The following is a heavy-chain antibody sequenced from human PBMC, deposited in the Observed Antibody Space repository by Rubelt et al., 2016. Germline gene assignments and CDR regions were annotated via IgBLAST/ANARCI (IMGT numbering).Heavy chain of an antibody. J-gene: IGHJ6*02. Sequence: EVQLVESGGGLVQPGGSLRLSCAASGFTVSSNYMSWVRQAPGKGLEWVSVIYSGGSTYYADSVKGRFTISRHNSKNTLYLQMNSLRAEDTAVYYCARVGLLWFGESAQENYYYGMDVWGQGTTVTVSS. V-gene: IGHV3-53*04. CDR2: IYSGGST. CDR3: ARVGLLWFGESAQENYYYGMDV. CDR1: GFTVSSNY. D-gene: IGHD3-10*01.